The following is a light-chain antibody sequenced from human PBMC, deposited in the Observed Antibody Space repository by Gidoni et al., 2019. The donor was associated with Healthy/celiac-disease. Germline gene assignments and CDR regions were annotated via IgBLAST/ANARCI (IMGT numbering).Light chain of an antibody. J-gene: IGLJ2*01. CDR3: QSYDSSLSGSRI. Sequence: QSVLTQPPSVSGAPGPRVTISFPGSSSNIGAGYDVHWYKQLPGTAPKLLSYGNSNRPSGVPDRFSGSKSGTSASLAITGLQAEDEADYYCQSYDSSLSGSRIFGGGTKLTVL. CDR2: GNS. V-gene: IGLV1-40*01. CDR1: SSNIGAGYD.